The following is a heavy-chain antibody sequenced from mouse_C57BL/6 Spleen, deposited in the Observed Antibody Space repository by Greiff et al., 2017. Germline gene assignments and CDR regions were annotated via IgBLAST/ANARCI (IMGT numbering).Heavy chain of an antibody. V-gene: IGHV1-9*01. J-gene: IGHJ4*01. D-gene: IGHD2-3*01. Sequence: QVQLQQSGAELMKPGASVKLSCKATGYTFPGYWIEWVKQRPGHGLEWIGEILPGSGSTYYNEKFKGKATFTADTSSNTAYMQLSSLTTEDSAIYYCASEGLLGDYYAMDYWGQGTSVTVSS. CDR1: GYTFPGYW. CDR3: ASEGLLGDYYAMDY. CDR2: ILPGSGST.